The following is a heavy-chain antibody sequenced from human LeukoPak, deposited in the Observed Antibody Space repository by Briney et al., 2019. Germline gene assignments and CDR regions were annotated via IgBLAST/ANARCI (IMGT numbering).Heavy chain of an antibody. CDR2: IYYSGST. Sequence: SETLSLTCTVSGGSISSYYWSWIRQPPGKGLERIGYIYYSGSTNYNPSLKSRVTISVDTSKNQFSLKLSSVTAADTAVYYCARDKTLYYYDSTGVWYFDLWGRGTLVTVSS. CDR1: GGSISSYY. V-gene: IGHV4-59*01. CDR3: ARDKTLYYYDSTGVWYFDL. J-gene: IGHJ2*01. D-gene: IGHD3-22*01.